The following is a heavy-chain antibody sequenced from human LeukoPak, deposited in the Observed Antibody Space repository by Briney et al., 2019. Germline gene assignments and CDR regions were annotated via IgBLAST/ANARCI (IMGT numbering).Heavy chain of an antibody. Sequence: GGSLRLSCAASRFSFSSYAMSWVRQAPGKGLEWVSSISGSGSSTYYADSVKDRFTISRDNSKNTLYLQMNSLGAEDTAVYYCAKVYRAHGDYHAFDVWGQGTMVTVSS. CDR3: AKVYRAHGDYHAFDV. J-gene: IGHJ3*01. CDR1: RFSFSSYA. V-gene: IGHV3-23*01. CDR2: ISGSGSST. D-gene: IGHD4-17*01.